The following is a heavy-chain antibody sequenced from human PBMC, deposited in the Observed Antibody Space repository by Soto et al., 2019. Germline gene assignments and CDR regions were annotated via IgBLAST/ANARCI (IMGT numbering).Heavy chain of an antibody. CDR1: GGSISSGGYY. Sequence: SETLSLTCTVSGGSISSGGYYWSWIRQHPGKGLEWIGYIYYSGSTYYNPSLKSRVTISVDTSKNQFSLKLSSVTAADTAVYYCARDSITIFGVPDNWFDPWGQGTLVTV. D-gene: IGHD3-3*01. CDR2: IYYSGST. V-gene: IGHV4-31*03. CDR3: ARDSITIFGVPDNWFDP. J-gene: IGHJ5*02.